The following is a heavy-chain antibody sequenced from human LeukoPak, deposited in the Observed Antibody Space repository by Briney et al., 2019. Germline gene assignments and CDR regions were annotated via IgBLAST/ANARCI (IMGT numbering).Heavy chain of an antibody. CDR2: IKQDGSEK. CDR3: AREGAPDLLWFGESRYYFDY. V-gene: IGHV3-7*01. J-gene: IGHJ4*02. Sequence: GGSLRLSCAASGFTFSSYWMSWVRQAPGKGLEWVANIKQDGSEKYYVDSVKGRFTISRDNAKNSLYLQMNSLRAEDTAVYYCAREGAPDLLWFGESRYYFDYWGQGTLVTVSS. CDR1: GFTFSSYW. D-gene: IGHD3-10*01.